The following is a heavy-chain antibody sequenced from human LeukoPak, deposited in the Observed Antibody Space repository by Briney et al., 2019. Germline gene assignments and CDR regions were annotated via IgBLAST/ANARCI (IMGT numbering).Heavy chain of an antibody. J-gene: IGHJ6*02. CDR3: ARDHVYGSGSPYYYYGMDV. Sequence: SETLSLTCTVSGGSISSFYWSWIRQPAGEGLEWIERISASGSTNYNPSLMGRVTMSVDTSKNQFSLKLSSVTAADTAVYYCARDHVYGSGSPYYYYGMDVWGQGTTITVSS. CDR1: GGSISSFY. CDR2: ISASGST. V-gene: IGHV4-4*07. D-gene: IGHD3-10*01.